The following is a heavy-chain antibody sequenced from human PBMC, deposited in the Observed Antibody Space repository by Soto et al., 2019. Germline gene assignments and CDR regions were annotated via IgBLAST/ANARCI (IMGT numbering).Heavy chain of an antibody. Sequence: PSETLSLTCTVSGGSISSYYWSWIRQPPGKGLEWIGYIYYSGSTNYNPSLKSRVTISVDTSKNQFSLKLSSVTAADTAVYYCARDGYNSVYFDYWGQGTLVTAPQ. D-gene: IGHD5-12*01. V-gene: IGHV4-59*01. CDR2: IYYSGST. CDR1: GGSISSYY. CDR3: ARDGYNSVYFDY. J-gene: IGHJ4*02.